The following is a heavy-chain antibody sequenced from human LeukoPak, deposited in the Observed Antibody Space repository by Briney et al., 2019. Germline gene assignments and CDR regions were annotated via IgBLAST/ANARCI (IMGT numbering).Heavy chain of an antibody. J-gene: IGHJ4*02. CDR3: ASLTTVTQGYFDS. Sequence: SETLSLTCTVSGGSITSYYWSWIRQPPGKGLEWIGYIYYSGSTNYNPSLKSRLTISVDASKNQFSLKLSSVTATDTAVYYCASLTTVTQGYFDSWGQGTLVAVSS. V-gene: IGHV4-59*08. D-gene: IGHD4-17*01. CDR2: IYYSGST. CDR1: GGSITSYY.